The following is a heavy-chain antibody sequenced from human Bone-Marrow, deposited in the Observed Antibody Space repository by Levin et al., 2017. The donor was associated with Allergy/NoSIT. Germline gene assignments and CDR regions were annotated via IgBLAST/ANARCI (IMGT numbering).Heavy chain of an antibody. V-gene: IGHV3-9*01. CDR2: ITWNRGNK. Sequence: QRGESLKISCAASGFNIDDYAMHWVRQVPGKGLEWVSGITWNRGNKDYADSVKGRFTISRDNAKNSLYLQMNSLRIEDTAFYYCAKDMSGDGSNCDYTRVGTLVTVS. D-gene: IGHD5-24*01. CDR1: GFNIDDYA. CDR3: AKDMSGDGSNCDY. J-gene: IGHJ4*02.